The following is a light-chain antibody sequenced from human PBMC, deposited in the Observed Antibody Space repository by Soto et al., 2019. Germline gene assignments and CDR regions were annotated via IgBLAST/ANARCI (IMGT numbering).Light chain of an antibody. V-gene: IGKV3-20*01. CDR2: GAS. J-gene: IGKJ2*01. Sequence: EIVLTQSPGTLSLSPGERATLSCRASQSVSSSYLAWYQQRPGQAPRLLIYGASSRATGIPDRFSGTGSGTDCTLTISRLAPEYFVVCYCQQSVSSPYTFGQGTKLEIK. CDR3: QQSVSSPYT. CDR1: QSVSSSY.